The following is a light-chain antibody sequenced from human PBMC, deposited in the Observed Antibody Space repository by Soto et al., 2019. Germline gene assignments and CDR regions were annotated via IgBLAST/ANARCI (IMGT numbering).Light chain of an antibody. CDR1: SSDVGGYNY. CDR2: DVS. Sequence: QSVLTQPASVSGSPGQSITISCTGTSSDVGGYNYVSWYQEHPGKAPKLMIYDVSNRPSGVSNRFSGSKSGNTASLTISGLQAEDEADYYCSSYTSDSTYVFGTGTK. V-gene: IGLV2-14*01. J-gene: IGLJ1*01. CDR3: SSYTSDSTYV.